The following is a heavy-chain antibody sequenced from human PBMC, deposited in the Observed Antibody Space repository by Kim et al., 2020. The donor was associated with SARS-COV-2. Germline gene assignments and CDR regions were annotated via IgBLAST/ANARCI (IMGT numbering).Heavy chain of an antibody. CDR2: ISWNSGSI. D-gene: IGHD5-12*01. V-gene: IGHV3-9*01. CDR1: GFTFDDYA. Sequence: GGSLRLSCAASGFTFDDYAMHWVRQAPGKGLEWVSGISWNSGSIGYADSVKGRFTISRDNAKNSLYLQMNSLRAEDTALYYCAKDKVANYYYYGMDVWGQGTTVTVSS. CDR3: AKDKVANYYYYGMDV. J-gene: IGHJ6*02.